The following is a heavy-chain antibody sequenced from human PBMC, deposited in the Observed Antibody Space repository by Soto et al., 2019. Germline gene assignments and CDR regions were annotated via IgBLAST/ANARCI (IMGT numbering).Heavy chain of an antibody. CDR1: GGSIDNSHSF. V-gene: IGHV4-39*01. CDR3: ATYSYLLDTSGYHDV. CDR2: VYYSGGA. J-gene: IGHJ4*02. D-gene: IGHD5-12*01. Sequence: SETLSLTGDVSGGSIDNSHSFWGWVRQPPGKGLEFIGSVYYSGGAYYSPSLKGRVAISLDRSQNQFSLRLHSVTAADTALYYCATYSYLLDTSGYHDVWGQGLQVTVSS.